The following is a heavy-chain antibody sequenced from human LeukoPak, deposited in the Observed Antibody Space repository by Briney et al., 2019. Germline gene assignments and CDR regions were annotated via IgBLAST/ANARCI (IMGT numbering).Heavy chain of an antibody. CDR3: AELGITMIGGV. CDR2: ISSSGSTI. D-gene: IGHD3-10*02. Sequence: NPGGSLRLSCVASGFTLSSYAASWVRQAPGKGQEWVSYISSSGSTIYYADSVKGRFTISRDNAKNSLYLQMNSLRAEDTAVYYCAELGITMIGGVWGKGTTATISS. CDR1: GFTLSSYA. V-gene: IGHV3-48*03. J-gene: IGHJ6*04.